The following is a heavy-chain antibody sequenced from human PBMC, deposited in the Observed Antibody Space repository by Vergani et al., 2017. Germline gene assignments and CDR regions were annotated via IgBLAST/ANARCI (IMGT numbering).Heavy chain of an antibody. V-gene: IGHV3-21*01. CDR3: ARDYDFWSGYFIDY. CDR1: GFTVSSNY. CDR2: ISSSSSYI. J-gene: IGHJ4*02. Sequence: EVQLVESGGGLVQPGGSLRLSCAASGFTVSSNYMSWVRQAPGKGLEWVSSISSSSSYIYYADSVKGRFTISRDNAKNSLYLQMNSLRAEDTAVYYCARDYDFWSGYFIDYWGQGTLVTVSS. D-gene: IGHD3-3*01.